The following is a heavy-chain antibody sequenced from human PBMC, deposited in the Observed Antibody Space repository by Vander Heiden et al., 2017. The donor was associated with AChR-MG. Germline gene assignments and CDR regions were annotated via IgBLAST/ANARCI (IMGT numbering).Heavy chain of an antibody. CDR2: INPNKGDT. J-gene: IGHJ6*02. Sequence: QVQLVQSGAEVKKPGASATVSCTASGYTFTASYIPWLRQAPGQGLQWMAWINPNKGDTNYSQNFQGRVTMTRDRSISSAYMELSSLTSDNTAVYYCARAFCSTTSCYTEDYYYYGLDVWGQGTTVTVSS. D-gene: IGHD2-2*02. CDR3: ARAFCSTTSCYTEDYYYYGLDV. CDR1: GYTFTASY. V-gene: IGHV1-2*02.